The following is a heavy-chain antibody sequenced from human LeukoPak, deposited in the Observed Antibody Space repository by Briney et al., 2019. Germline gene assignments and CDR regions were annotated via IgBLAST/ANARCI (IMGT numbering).Heavy chain of an antibody. CDR1: GYTFTSYG. Sequence: ASVKVSCKASGYTFTSYGISWVRQAPGQGLEWMGWISAYSGNTNYAQKLQGRVTMTTDTSTSTAYMELRSLRSDDTAVYYCARGFSGGSSTNWFDPWGQGTLVTVSS. V-gene: IGHV1-18*01. J-gene: IGHJ5*02. CDR3: ARGFSGGSSTNWFDP. D-gene: IGHD2-15*01. CDR2: ISAYSGNT.